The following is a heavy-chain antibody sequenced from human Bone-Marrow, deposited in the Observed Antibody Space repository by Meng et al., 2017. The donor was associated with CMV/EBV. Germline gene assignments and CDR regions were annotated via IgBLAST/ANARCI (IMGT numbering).Heavy chain of an antibody. CDR1: GFTFSDYY. CDR2: ISSSYKTI. Sequence: GESLKISCAASGFTFSDYYMTWIRQAPGKGLEWVSYISSSYKTIYNADSVKGRFTISRDNAKNSLYLQMSSLRAEDTAVYYCARIGSGWHDYYYGMDVCGQGTTVTVSS. CDR3: ARIGSGWHDYYYGMDV. D-gene: IGHD6-19*01. J-gene: IGHJ6*02. V-gene: IGHV3-11*01.